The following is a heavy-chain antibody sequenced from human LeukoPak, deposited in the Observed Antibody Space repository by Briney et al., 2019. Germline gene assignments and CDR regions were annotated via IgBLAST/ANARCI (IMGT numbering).Heavy chain of an antibody. V-gene: IGHV3-48*04. J-gene: IGHJ3*02. D-gene: IGHD3-10*01. CDR2: ISSSSSTI. CDR3: ARIGATMVRGDVAGGAFDI. Sequence: GGSLRLSCAASGFTFSSYSMNWVRQAPGKGLEWVSYISSSSSTIYYADSVKGRFTISRDNAKNSLYLQMNSLRAEDTAVYYCARIGATMVRGDVAGGAFDIWGQGTMVTVSS. CDR1: GFTFSSYS.